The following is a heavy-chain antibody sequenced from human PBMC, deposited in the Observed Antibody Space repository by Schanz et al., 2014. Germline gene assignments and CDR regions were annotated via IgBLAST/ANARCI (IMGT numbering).Heavy chain of an antibody. CDR2: ISGTGGDDT. V-gene: IGHV3-23*01. J-gene: IGHJ4*02. Sequence: EVHLLESGGGLVQPGGSLRLSCAASGFSFGTYAMSWVRQAPGKGLLWVSSISGTGGDDTYYADSVKGRFGISRDNSENTLYLQMSSLRVEDTAVYYCAKDPRGDKNDRAYYFDYWGQGTLVSVSS. D-gene: IGHD3-10*01. CDR3: AKDPRGDKNDRAYYFDY. CDR1: GFSFGTYA.